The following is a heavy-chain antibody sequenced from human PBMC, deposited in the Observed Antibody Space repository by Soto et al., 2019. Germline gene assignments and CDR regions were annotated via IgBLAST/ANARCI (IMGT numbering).Heavy chain of an antibody. CDR3: ARPARECSSPGCAN. CDR2: INQDGSES. CDR1: GLTFSNYW. J-gene: IGHJ4*02. Sequence: EVQLVESGGGLVQPGGSLRLSCVVSGLTFSNYWMSWVRQAPGKGLEWVANINQDGSESYYVDSVKGRFTISRDNPTTSLYLQMTSLRAEDTAVYYCARPARECSSPGCANWGQGTLVTVSS. D-gene: IGHD2-2*01. V-gene: IGHV3-7*01.